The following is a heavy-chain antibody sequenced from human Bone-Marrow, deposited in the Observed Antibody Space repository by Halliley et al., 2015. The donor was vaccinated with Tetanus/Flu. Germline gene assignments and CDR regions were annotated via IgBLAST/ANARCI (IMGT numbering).Heavy chain of an antibody. CDR1: GAVWSDSSF. D-gene: IGHD3-22*01. Sequence: GAVWSDSSFWTWIRQAPGKGLEWIGYIYYSGSASYNPSLKGRVATSVDMYRHQFSLTLNSVIAGDAAVYYCAREGSFYENLYGMDVWGQGTTVSVSS. CDR3: AREGSFYENLYGMDV. V-gene: IGHV4-61*01. CDR2: IYYSGSA. J-gene: IGHJ6*02.